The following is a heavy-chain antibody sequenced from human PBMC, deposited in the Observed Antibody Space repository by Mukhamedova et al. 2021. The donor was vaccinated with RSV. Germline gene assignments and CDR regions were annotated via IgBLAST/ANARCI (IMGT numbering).Heavy chain of an antibody. V-gene: IGHV1-24*01. J-gene: IGHJ4*02. CDR2: VDPEDGET. CDR3: ATAIPSIAAAGRGVRYDY. Sequence: RQAPGKGLEWMGGVDPEDGETIYAQKFQGRVTMTEDTSTDTAYMELSSLRSEDTAVYYCATAIPSIAAAGRGVRYDYWGQGTLVTV. D-gene: IGHD6-13*01.